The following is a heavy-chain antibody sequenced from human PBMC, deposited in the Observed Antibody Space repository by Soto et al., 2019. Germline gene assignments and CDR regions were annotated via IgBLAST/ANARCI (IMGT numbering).Heavy chain of an antibody. CDR3: XXXXXXXXXXXXDV. Sequence: DVQLVESGGGLVKPGGSLRLSCAASGFIFSSHNMNWVRXAPGXXXXWVSSITGSSSYIFYADSVKGRFTISRDNAKNTXYLQXXXLXXXXXXXXXXXXXXXXXXXXXXDVWGQGTTVTVSS. CDR2: ITGSSSYI. CDR1: GFIFSSHN. V-gene: IGHV3-21*06. J-gene: IGHJ6*02.